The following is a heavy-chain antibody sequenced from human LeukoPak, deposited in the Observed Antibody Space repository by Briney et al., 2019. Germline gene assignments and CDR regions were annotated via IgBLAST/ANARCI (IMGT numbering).Heavy chain of an antibody. V-gene: IGHV4-4*07. CDR1: NGSISGRY. D-gene: IGHD2-2*02. CDR2: IYTSGST. J-gene: IGHJ5*02. Sequence: SETLSLTCTVSNGSISGRYWSWIRQPAGKGLEWIGRIYTSGSTNYNPSLKSRVTMSVDTSKNQFSLKLSSVTAADTAVYYCARVVSVVVPAALHRWFDPWGQGTLVTVSS. CDR3: ARVVSVVVPAALHRWFDP.